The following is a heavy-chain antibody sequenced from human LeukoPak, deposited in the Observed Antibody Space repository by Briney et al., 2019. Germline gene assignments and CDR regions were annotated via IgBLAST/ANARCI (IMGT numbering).Heavy chain of an antibody. CDR3: VRGSSGTVVRGVAWAWFDP. V-gene: IGHV3-7*05. CDR2: IHKDGSEK. Sequence: GGSLRLSCVASGFTFRNYWMTWVRQAPGKGLEWVANIHKDGSEKYFVASVRGRFTISRDNTKDSLYLQMSSLRAEDTAVYYCVRGSSGTVVRGVAWAWFDPWGQGTLVTVSS. J-gene: IGHJ5*02. CDR1: GFTFRNYW. D-gene: IGHD3-10*01.